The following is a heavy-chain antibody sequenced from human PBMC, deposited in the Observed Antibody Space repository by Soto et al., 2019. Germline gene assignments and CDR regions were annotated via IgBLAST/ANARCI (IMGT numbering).Heavy chain of an antibody. J-gene: IGHJ4*02. Sequence: GGSLRLSCVTSGFTFNNFGMKWVRQAPGKGLEWVSSISASGFSKYYADSVKGRFTISRDNAKNTLFLQMNSLRAEDTAVYYCARGQGDSSGYWPHYFDYWGQGTLVTVSS. D-gene: IGHD3-22*01. V-gene: IGHV3-23*01. CDR2: ISASGFSK. CDR3: ARGQGDSSGYWPHYFDY. CDR1: GFTFNNFG.